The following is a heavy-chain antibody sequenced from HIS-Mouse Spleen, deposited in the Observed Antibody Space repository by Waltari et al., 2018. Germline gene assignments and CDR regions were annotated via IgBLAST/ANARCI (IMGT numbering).Heavy chain of an antibody. CDR2: INHSGST. V-gene: IGHV4-34*01. CDR1: GGSFSGYY. Sequence: QVQLQQWGAGLLKPSETLSLTCAVYGGSFSGYYWSWIRQPPGKGLEWIGEINHSGSTNYNPSLKSRVTISVDTSKNQVSLKLGSVTAADTAVYYCARGGIVATIKYFDYWGQGTLVTVSS. D-gene: IGHD5-12*01. CDR3: ARGGIVATIKYFDY. J-gene: IGHJ4*02.